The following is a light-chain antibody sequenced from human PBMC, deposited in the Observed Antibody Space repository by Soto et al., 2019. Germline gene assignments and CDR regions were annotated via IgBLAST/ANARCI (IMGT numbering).Light chain of an antibody. Sequence: EIVLTQSPATLSLSPGERATLSCRASQSVSSYLAWYQQKPGQAPRLLIYDASNRATGIPARFSGSGSGKDFTITISSLEPEDFAVYYCQQRSNWPWTFGQGTKVEIK. CDR2: DAS. CDR1: QSVSSY. J-gene: IGKJ1*01. V-gene: IGKV3-11*01. CDR3: QQRSNWPWT.